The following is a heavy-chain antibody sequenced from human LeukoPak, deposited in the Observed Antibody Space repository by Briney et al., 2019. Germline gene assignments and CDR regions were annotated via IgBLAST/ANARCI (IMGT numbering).Heavy chain of an antibody. V-gene: IGHV4-59*01. D-gene: IGHD6-13*01. CDR1: GGSISNYY. Sequence: SETLSLTCTVSGGSISNYYWSWIRQPPGKGLEWIGYIYYSGSTNYNPSLKSRVTISVDTSKNQFSLKLSSVTAADTAVYYCARVQTADLGFDYWGQGTLVTVSS. CDR2: IYYSGST. CDR3: ARVQTADLGFDY. J-gene: IGHJ4*02.